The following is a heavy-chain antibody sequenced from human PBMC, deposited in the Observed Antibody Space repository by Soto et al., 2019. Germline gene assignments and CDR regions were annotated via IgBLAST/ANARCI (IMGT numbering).Heavy chain of an antibody. D-gene: IGHD2-15*01. Sequence: EVQLVESGGGLVQPGGSLRLSCAASGFTFSSYWMSWVRQAPGKGLEWVANIKQDGSEKYYVDSVKGRFTISRDNAKNSLYLQMNSLRAEDTAVYYCARVGIVVVVAARGNYGMDVWGQGTTVTVSS. J-gene: IGHJ6*02. V-gene: IGHV3-7*01. CDR2: IKQDGSEK. CDR3: ARVGIVVVVAARGNYGMDV. CDR1: GFTFSSYW.